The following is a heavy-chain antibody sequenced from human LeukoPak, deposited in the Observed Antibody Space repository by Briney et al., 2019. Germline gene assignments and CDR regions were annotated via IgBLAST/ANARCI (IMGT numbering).Heavy chain of an antibody. J-gene: IGHJ4*02. CDR1: GFTFSTYA. CDR3: AKARAGDITAAFNY. D-gene: IGHD6-13*01. CDR2: ISGSGTNR. Sequence: GGSLRLSCAASGFTFSTYAMSWVRQAPGKGLEWVSAISGSGTNRYHADSVKGRFTISRDNSQNTLYLQMNSLRAEDTAVYYCAKARAGDITAAFNYWGQGTLVTVSS. V-gene: IGHV3-23*01.